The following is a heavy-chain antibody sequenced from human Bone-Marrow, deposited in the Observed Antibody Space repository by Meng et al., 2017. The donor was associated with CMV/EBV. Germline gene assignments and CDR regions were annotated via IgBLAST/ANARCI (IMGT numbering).Heavy chain of an antibody. Sequence: GESLKISCAASGFTFSGSAMHWVRQASGKGLEWVGRIRSKANSYATAYAASVKGRFTISRDDSKNTAYLQMNSLKTEDTAVYYCTRSTLDRYCSSTSCHLKNYYGMDVWGQGTTVTVSS. J-gene: IGHJ6*02. D-gene: IGHD2-2*01. CDR2: IRSKANSYAT. V-gene: IGHV3-73*01. CDR1: GFTFSGSA. CDR3: TRSTLDRYCSSTSCHLKNYYGMDV.